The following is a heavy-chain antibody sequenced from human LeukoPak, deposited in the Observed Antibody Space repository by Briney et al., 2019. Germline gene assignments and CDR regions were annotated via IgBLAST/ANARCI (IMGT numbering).Heavy chain of an antibody. Sequence: GGSLRLSCAVSGFTFHIYAMSWVRQAPGKGLEWVSSITGSGTGTFYADSVKDRFTISRDNSKNTLYLQMSRLRAEDTAVYYCAKDRPNYHENNGHYYKPNGDYWGQGTLVAVSS. CDR1: GFTFHIYA. CDR2: ITGSGTGT. J-gene: IGHJ4*02. CDR3: AKDRPNYHENNGHYYKPNGDY. V-gene: IGHV3-23*01. D-gene: IGHD3-22*01.